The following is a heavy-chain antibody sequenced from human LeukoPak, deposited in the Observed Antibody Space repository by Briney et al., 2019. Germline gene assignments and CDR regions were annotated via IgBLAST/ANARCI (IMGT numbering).Heavy chain of an antibody. CDR1: GFTFSTYN. CDR2: ISSSTTTI. Sequence: GGSLRLSCTASGFTFSTYNMNWVRQAPGKGLEWVSYISSSTTTISYADSVKGRFTISRDNAKNSLYLQMNSLRAEDTALYYCAKDLGYSGYDGLAFDIWGQGTMVTVSS. D-gene: IGHD5-12*01. V-gene: IGHV3-48*04. CDR3: AKDLGYSGYDGLAFDI. J-gene: IGHJ3*02.